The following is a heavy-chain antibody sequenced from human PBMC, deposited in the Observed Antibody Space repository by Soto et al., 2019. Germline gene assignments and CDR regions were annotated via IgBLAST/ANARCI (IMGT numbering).Heavy chain of an antibody. V-gene: IGHV1-18*01. Sequence: VQLVQSGPEVKKPGASVKVSCKASGYTFTSFGITWVRQAPGQGLEWMGWISDYNGNTNYPQKVQGRVTMTTDTSTSTAYMELRSLRSDDTAVYYCARDKTVAGPRGPSRSYYDYYGMDVWGQGTTVTVSS. CDR2: ISDYNGNT. CDR3: ARDKTVAGPRGPSRSYYDYYGMDV. D-gene: IGHD6-19*01. J-gene: IGHJ6*01. CDR1: GYTFTSFG.